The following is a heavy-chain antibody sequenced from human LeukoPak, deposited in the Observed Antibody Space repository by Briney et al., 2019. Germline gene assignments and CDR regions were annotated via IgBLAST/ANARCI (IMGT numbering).Heavy chain of an antibody. V-gene: IGHV4-59*01. CDR2: IYYSGST. Sequence: SETLSLTCTVSGGSTSSYYWSWIRQPPGKGLEWIGYIYYSGSTNYNPSLKSRVTTSVDTSKNQFSLKLSSVTAADTAVYYCARDNGSGMWDYWGQGTLVTVSS. D-gene: IGHD3-10*01. J-gene: IGHJ4*02. CDR1: GGSTSSYY. CDR3: ARDNGSGMWDY.